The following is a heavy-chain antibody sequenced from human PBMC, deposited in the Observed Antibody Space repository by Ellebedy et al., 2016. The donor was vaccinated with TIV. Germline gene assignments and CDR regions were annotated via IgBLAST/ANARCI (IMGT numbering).Heavy chain of an antibody. V-gene: IGHV1-46*01. CDR3: ATALRLLLGYYGMDV. CDR2: INPTGGST. J-gene: IGHJ6*02. D-gene: IGHD5-12*01. Sequence: AASVKVSCKASGYTFTSYYIHWVRQAPGQGLEWMGIINPTGGSTSYAQKFQGRVTMTRDTSTNTVYMELSSLGSEVTAVYYCATALRLLLGYYGMDVWGQGTTVTVSS. CDR1: GYTFTSYY.